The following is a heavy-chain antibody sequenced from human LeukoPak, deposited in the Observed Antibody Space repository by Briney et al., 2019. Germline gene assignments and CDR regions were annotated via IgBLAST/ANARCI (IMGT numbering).Heavy chain of an antibody. D-gene: IGHD3-22*01. V-gene: IGHV4-38-2*02. CDR2: IYHSGST. Sequence: PSETLSLTCTVSGYSISSGYYWGWIRQPPGKGLEWIGSIYHSGSTYYNPSLKSRVTISVDTSKNQFSLKLNSVTAADTAVYYCAREGSYYYDSSGYYSDYWGQGTLVTVSS. J-gene: IGHJ4*02. CDR3: AREGSYYYDSSGYYSDY. CDR1: GYSISSGYY.